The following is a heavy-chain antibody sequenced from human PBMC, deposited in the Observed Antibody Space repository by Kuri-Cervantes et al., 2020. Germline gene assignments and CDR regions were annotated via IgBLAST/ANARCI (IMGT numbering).Heavy chain of an antibody. CDR3: AREDDYAHFDY. J-gene: IGHJ4*02. V-gene: IGHV4-59*01. CDR2: IYYSGST. CDR1: GGSISSYY. D-gene: IGHD4/OR15-4a*01. Sequence: SETLFLTCTVSGGSISSYYWSWIRQPPGKGLEWIGYIYYSGSTNYNPSLKSRVTISVDTSKNQFSLKLSSVTAADTAVYYCAREDDYAHFDYWGQGTLVTVSS.